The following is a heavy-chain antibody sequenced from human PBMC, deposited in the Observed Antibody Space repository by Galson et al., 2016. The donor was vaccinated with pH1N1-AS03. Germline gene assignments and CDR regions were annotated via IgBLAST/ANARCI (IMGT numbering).Heavy chain of an antibody. J-gene: IGHJ4*02. CDR2: IIPIFGTR. CDR3: ARDVSGSYGLDY. Sequence: SVKVSCKASGGTFGSYAVSWVRQAPGRGLEWMGGIIPIFGTRHYGQRFQGRVTITADESTTTASMELSSLRFEDTAMYYCARDVSGSYGLDYWGQGTQVTVSS. V-gene: IGHV1-69*13. CDR1: GGTFGSYA. D-gene: IGHD1-26*01.